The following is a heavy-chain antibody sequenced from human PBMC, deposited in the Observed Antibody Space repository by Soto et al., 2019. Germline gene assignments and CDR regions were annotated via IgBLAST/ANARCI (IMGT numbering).Heavy chain of an antibody. D-gene: IGHD2-15*01. CDR1: GGTFSSYA. CDR2: IIPIFGTA. V-gene: IGHV1-69*13. J-gene: IGHJ6*02. CDR3: ARGVCSGGSCYHGLV. Sequence: ASVKVSCKASGGTFSSYAISWVRQAPGQGLEWMGGIIPIFGTANYAQKFQGRVTITADESTSTAYMELSSLRSEDTAVYYCARGVCSGGSCYHGLVWGQGTTVTVSS.